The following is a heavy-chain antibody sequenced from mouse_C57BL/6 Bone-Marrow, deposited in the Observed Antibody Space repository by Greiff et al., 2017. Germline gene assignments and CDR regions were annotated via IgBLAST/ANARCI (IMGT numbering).Heavy chain of an antibody. CDR1: GFNIKDDY. J-gene: IGHJ2*01. CDR3: TTWGWLLYYFDY. CDR2: IDPENGDT. V-gene: IGHV14-4*01. Sequence: VQLQQSGAELVRPGASVKLSCTASGFNIKDDYMHWVKQRPEQGLEWIGWIDPENGDTEYASKFQGKAPITADTSSNTAYLQLSSLTSEDTAVYYCTTWGWLLYYFDYWGQGTTLTVSS. D-gene: IGHD2-3*01.